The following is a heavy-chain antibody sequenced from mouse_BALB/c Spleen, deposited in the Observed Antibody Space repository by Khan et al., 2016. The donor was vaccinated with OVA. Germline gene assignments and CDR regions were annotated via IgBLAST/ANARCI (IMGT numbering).Heavy chain of an antibody. CDR2: INPTSGYT. CDR1: GYTFTTYW. V-gene: IGHV1-7*01. Sequence: QVQLQQPGAELAKPGASVKMSCKASGYTFTTYWMHWVKQRPGQGLEWIGYINPTSGYTDYNEKFKDRATLSADKSSSTAYMQLSSLTSEDSAVYYSTRDRIDYWGQGTTLTVSS. J-gene: IGHJ2*01. CDR3: TRDRIDY.